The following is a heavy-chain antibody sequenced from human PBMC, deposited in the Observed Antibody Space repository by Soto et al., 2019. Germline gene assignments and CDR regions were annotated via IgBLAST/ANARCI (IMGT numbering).Heavy chain of an antibody. V-gene: IGHV3-11*01. D-gene: IGHD2-15*01. Sequence: GGSLRLSCAASGFTFSDYYMSWIRQAPGKGLEWVSYISSSGSTIYYADSVKGRFTISRDNAKNSLYLQMNSLRAEDTAVYYCARDLGDIVVVVAATPSGYFDYWGQGTLVTVSS. CDR3: ARDLGDIVVVVAATPSGYFDY. J-gene: IGHJ4*02. CDR1: GFTFSDYY. CDR2: ISSSGSTI.